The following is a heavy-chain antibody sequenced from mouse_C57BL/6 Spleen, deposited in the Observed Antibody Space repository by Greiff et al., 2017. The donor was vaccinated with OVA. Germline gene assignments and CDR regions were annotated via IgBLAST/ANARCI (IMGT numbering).Heavy chain of an antibody. CDR3: ARGYGYDERLIAY. CDR1: GFNIKNTY. D-gene: IGHD2-2*01. Sequence: VQLQQSVAELVRPGASVKLSCTASGFNIKNTYMHWVKQRPEQGLEWIGRIDPANGNTKYSPKFQGKATITADTSSNTAYLQLSSLTSEDTAIYYCARGYGYDERLIAYWGQGTLVTVFA. CDR2: IDPANGNT. J-gene: IGHJ3*01. V-gene: IGHV14-3*01.